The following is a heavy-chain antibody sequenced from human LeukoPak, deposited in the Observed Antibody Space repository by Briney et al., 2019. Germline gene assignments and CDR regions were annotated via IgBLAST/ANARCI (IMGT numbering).Heavy chain of an antibody. CDR2: INHSGST. CDR3: ARSYYYGSGTSRPFDP. V-gene: IGHV4-34*01. J-gene: IGHJ5*02. CDR1: GGSFSGYY. Sequence: SETLSLTCAVYGGSFSGYYWSWIRQPPGKGLEWIGEINHSGSTNYNPSLKSRVTISVDTSKNQFSLKLSSVTAADTAVYYCARSYYYGSGTSRPFDPWGQGTLVTVSS. D-gene: IGHD3-10*01.